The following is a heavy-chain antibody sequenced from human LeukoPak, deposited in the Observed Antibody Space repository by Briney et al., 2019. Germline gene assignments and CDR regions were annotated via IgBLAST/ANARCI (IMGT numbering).Heavy chain of an antibody. D-gene: IGHD3-22*01. J-gene: IGHJ4*02. CDR2: ISAYNGNT. V-gene: IGHV1-18*01. CDR1: GYTFTSYG. Sequence: GASVKVSCKASGYTFTSYGISWVRQAPGQGLEWMGWISAYNGNTNYAQKLQGRVTMTRNTSISTAYMELSSLRSEDTAVYYCARGLDDSSGYYDYWGQGTLVTVSS. CDR3: ARGLDDSSGYYDY.